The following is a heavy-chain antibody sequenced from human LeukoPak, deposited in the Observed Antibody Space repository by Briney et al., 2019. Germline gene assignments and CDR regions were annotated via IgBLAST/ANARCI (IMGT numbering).Heavy chain of an antibody. CDR3: ARPHYYDSIGYYFDY. V-gene: IGHV5-51*01. J-gene: IGHJ4*02. D-gene: IGHD3-22*01. Sequence: PGESLKISCKGSGYSFTNYWIGWVRQMPGNGLEWMGIIYPGDPDIRVSPSFQGQVTISADKSISTAYLQWSSLKASDTAIYYCARPHYYDSIGYYFDYWGQGTPVTVSS. CDR1: GYSFTNYW. CDR2: IYPGDPDI.